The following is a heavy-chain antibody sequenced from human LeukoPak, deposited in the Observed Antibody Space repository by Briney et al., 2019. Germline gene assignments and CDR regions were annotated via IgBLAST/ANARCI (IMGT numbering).Heavy chain of an antibody. D-gene: IGHD5-12*01. CDR1: GFTFSRYS. V-gene: IGHV3-43*01. Sequence: PGGSLRLSCAASGFTFSRYSMSWVRQAPGKGLEWVSLISWDGGITYYADSVRGRFTISRDNSKNSLSLEMNSLRTEDTALYYCAKDSNTGGYSFGSWGQGTLVTVTS. J-gene: IGHJ4*02. CDR3: AKDSNTGGYSFGS. CDR2: ISWDGGIT.